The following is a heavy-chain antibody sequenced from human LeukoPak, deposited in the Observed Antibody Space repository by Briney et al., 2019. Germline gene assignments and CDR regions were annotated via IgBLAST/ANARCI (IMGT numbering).Heavy chain of an antibody. CDR2: IYYSGST. D-gene: IGHD4-23*01. CDR1: GGSISSYY. J-gene: IGHJ4*02. V-gene: IGHV4-59*12. CDR3: ARELRWKTYFDY. Sequence: SETLSLTCTVSGGSISSYYWSWIRQPPGKGLEWIGYIYYSGSTNYNPSLKSRVTISVDTSKNQFSLKLSSVTAADTAAYYCARELRWKTYFDYWGQGTLVTVSS.